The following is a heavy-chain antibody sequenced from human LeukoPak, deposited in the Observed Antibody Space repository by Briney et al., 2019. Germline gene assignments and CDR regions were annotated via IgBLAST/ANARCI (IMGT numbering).Heavy chain of an antibody. CDR3: ANFRVLLWFGELFD. Sequence: GGSLRLSCAASGFTFSSYGMHWVRQAPGKGLEWVAVISYDGSNKYYADSVKGRFTISRDNSKNTLYLQMNSLRAEDTAVYYCANFRVLLWFGELFDWGQGTLVTVSS. V-gene: IGHV3-30*18. J-gene: IGHJ4*02. D-gene: IGHD3-10*01. CDR2: ISYDGSNK. CDR1: GFTFSSYG.